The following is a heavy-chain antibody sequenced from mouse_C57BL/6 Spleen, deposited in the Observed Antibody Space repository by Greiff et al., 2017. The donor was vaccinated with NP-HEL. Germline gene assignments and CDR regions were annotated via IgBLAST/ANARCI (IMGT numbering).Heavy chain of an antibody. Sequence: VHVKQSGPELVKPGASVKISCKASGYSFTGYYMNWVKQSPEKSLERIGEINPSTGGTTYNQKFKAKATLTVDKSSSTAYMQLKSLTSEDSAVYYCARSFYDGYSYWGQGTTLTVSS. CDR2: INPSTGGT. CDR3: ARSFYDGYSY. D-gene: IGHD2-3*01. J-gene: IGHJ2*01. V-gene: IGHV1-42*01. CDR1: GYSFTGYY.